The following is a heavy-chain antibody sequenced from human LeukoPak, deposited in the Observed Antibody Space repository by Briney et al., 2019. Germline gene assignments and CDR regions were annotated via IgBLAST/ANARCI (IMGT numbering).Heavy chain of an antibody. CDR1: GVSVSSGSHF. CDR3: AREGSYFGQGDDY. CDR2: MHSTGST. Sequence: PSETLSLTCTVSGVSVSSGSHFWGWTRHPPGKGLEWIGCMHSTGSTFDNPSLKSRVTVSLDASKNQCSLRLSSVTAADTAVYYCAREGSYFGQGDDYWGQGTLVTVSS. D-gene: IGHD3-10*01. V-gene: IGHV4-39*07. J-gene: IGHJ4*02.